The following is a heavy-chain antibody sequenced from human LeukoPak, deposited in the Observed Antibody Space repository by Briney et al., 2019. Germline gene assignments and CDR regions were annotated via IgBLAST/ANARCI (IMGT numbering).Heavy chain of an antibody. Sequence: ASVKVSCKASGYTFTGYYMRWVRQAPGQGLEWMGWINLNSGGTNYAQKFQGRVTMTRDTSISTAYMELSRLRSDDTAVYYCARANYYYDSSGYYSYYFDYWGQGTLVTVSS. V-gene: IGHV1-2*02. CDR3: ARANYYYDSSGYYSYYFDY. D-gene: IGHD3-22*01. CDR2: INLNSGGT. J-gene: IGHJ4*02. CDR1: GYTFTGYY.